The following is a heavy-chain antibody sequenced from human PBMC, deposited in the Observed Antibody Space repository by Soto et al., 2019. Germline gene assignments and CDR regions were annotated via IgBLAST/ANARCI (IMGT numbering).Heavy chain of an antibody. CDR2: IDRDCGGI. Sequence: GGSLRLSCTASGFTFSDHRMTWVRQAPGKGLEWVSNIDRDCGGIDYADSVRGRFTISRDNAENSLYLQMNSLRAEDTALYYCAKGYDFGAFDIWGQGTMVTVSS. CDR3: AKGYDFGAFDI. CDR1: GFTFSDHR. D-gene: IGHD3-3*01. V-gene: IGHV3-9*01. J-gene: IGHJ3*02.